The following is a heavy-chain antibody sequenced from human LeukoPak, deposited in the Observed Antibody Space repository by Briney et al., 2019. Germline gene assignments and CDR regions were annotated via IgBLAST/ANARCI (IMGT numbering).Heavy chain of an antibody. CDR2: INNSGST. CDR1: GGSFNTYY. CDR3: ARGQKKKDVVVVVAAKGYYYMDV. V-gene: IGHV4-34*01. J-gene: IGHJ6*03. D-gene: IGHD2-15*01. Sequence: SETLSLTCAVYGGSFNTYYWSWIRQPQGKGLEWIGEINNSGSTNYNPSLKSRVTISVDTSKKQLSLKLRSVTAADTAVYYCARGQKKKDVVVVVAAKGYYYMDVWGKGTTVTVSS.